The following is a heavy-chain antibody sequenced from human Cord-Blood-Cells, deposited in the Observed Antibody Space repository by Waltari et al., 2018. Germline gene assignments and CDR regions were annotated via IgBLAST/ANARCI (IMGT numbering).Heavy chain of an antibody. CDR1: GFTFSGSA. J-gene: IGHJ3*02. D-gene: IGHD5-12*01. CDR3: TRQWRDAFDI. V-gene: IGHV3-73*02. CDR2: IRSKATSYAT. Sequence: EVQLVESGGGLVQPGGALKLSCAASGFTFSGSAMHWVRQASGTGLEWVGRIRSKATSYATAYAASVKGRFTISRDDSKNTAYLQMNSLKTEDTAVYYCTRQWRDAFDIWGQGTMVTVSS.